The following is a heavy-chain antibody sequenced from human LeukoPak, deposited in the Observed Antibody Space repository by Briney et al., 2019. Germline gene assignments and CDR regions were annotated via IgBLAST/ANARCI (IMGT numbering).Heavy chain of an antibody. CDR1: GFTFGDYA. D-gene: IGHD6-13*01. Sequence: GGPLRLSCTASGFTFGDYAMSWFRQAPGKGLEWVGFIRSEPYGGTTEYAASVKGRFTISRDDSKSTAYLQMDSLKTEDTAVYYCSRRSGISAGDAFDIWGQGTMVTVSS. J-gene: IGHJ3*02. CDR3: SRRSGISAGDAFDI. CDR2: IRSEPYGGTT. V-gene: IGHV3-49*03.